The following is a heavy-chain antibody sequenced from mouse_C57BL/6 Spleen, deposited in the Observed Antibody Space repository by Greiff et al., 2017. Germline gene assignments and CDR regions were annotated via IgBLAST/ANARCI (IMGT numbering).Heavy chain of an antibody. D-gene: IGHD2-4*01. CDR1: GYTFTDYE. V-gene: IGHV1-15*01. CDR3: TRSDCESYAMDY. J-gene: IGHJ4*01. CDR2: IDPETGGT. Sequence: QVQLQQSGAELVRPGASVTLSCKASGYTFTDYEMHWVKQTPVHGLEWIGAIDPETGGTAYNQTFKGKAILTADKSSSTAYMELRSLTSEDSAVYYCTRSDCESYAMDYWGQGTTVTVSS.